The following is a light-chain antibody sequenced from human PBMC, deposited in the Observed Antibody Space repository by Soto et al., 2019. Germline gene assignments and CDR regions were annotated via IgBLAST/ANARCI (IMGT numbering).Light chain of an antibody. CDR1: QSVSSN. Sequence: EIVMTQSPATLSVSPGERATLSCRASQSVSSNLAWYQQKPGQAPRLLIYGASTRATGIPARFSGSGSGTEFTLTISSLPSEDFAVYYCQQYNNWPLPYTFGQGTKLEIK. V-gene: IGKV3-15*01. J-gene: IGKJ2*01. CDR2: GAS. CDR3: QQYNNWPLPYT.